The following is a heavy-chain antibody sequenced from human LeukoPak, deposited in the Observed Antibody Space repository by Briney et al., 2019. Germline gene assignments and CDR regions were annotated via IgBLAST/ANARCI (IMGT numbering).Heavy chain of an antibody. Sequence: ASVKVSCKASGYTFTSYDINWVRQATGQGLEWMGWMNPNSGNTGYAQKFQGRVTMTRNTSISTAYMELSSLRSDDTAVCYCARDPTNTSGRYAYFDYWGQGALVTVSS. D-gene: IGHD6-19*01. J-gene: IGHJ4*02. V-gene: IGHV1-8*02. CDR2: MNPNSGNT. CDR3: ARDPTNTSGRYAYFDY. CDR1: GYTFTSYD.